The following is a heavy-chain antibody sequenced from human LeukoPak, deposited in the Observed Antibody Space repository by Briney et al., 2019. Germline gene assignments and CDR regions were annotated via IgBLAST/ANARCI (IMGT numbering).Heavy chain of an antibody. CDR2: IPYSGNT. CDR3: ARRRREYCSTTSCSDWYFDL. J-gene: IGHJ2*01. D-gene: IGHD2/OR15-2a*01. V-gene: IGHV4-39*01. CDR1: GGSISSSNYY. Sequence: SETLSLTCTVSGGSISSSNYYWEWIRQPPGKGLEWIGSIPYSGNTYHNPSLKSRVTMSVDTSKNQFSLKLSSVTAADTTVYYCARRRREYCSTTSCSDWYFDLWGRGTLVTVSS.